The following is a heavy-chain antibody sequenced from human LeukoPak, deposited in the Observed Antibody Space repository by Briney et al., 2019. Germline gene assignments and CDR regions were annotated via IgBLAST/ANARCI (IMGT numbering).Heavy chain of an antibody. CDR2: ISAYNGNT. D-gene: IGHD2-15*01. CDR3: ASGSGGGSCYAEACFDY. V-gene: IGHV1-18*01. J-gene: IGHJ4*02. Sequence: GASVKVSCKASVYTFISYGISCVRQAPGQGLEWMGWISAYNGNTNYAQKLQGRVTMTTDTSTSTVYVELRSLRSDDTAVYYCASGSGGGSCYAEACFDYWGRGTLVTVSS. CDR1: VYTFISYG.